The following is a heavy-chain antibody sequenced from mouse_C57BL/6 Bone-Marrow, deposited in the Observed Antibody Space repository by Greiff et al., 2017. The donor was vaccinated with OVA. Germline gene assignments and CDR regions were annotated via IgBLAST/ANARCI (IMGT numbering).Heavy chain of an antibody. CDR2: IYPRNGNT. CDR1: GYTFTSYG. V-gene: IGHV1-81*01. D-gene: IGHD1-1*01. Sequence: QVQLKQSGAELARPGASVKLSCKASGYTFTSYGISWVKQRTGQGLEWIGEIYPRNGNTYYNEKFKGKATLTADKSSSTAYMELRSLTSEDSAVYFCANYYGSSSLFDYWGQGTTLTVSS. CDR3: ANYYGSSSLFDY. J-gene: IGHJ2*01.